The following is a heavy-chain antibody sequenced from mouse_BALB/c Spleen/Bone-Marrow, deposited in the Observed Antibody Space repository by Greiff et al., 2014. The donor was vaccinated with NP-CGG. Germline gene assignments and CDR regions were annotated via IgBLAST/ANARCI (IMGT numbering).Heavy chain of an antibody. D-gene: IGHD4-1*01. J-gene: IGHJ3*01. CDR1: GYTFTDYN. CDR2: IYPYSGGT. Sequence: VQLQQSGPELVRPGASVKISCKASGYTFTDYNIYWVKQSHGKSLEWIRYIYPYSGGTGYNQKFKSKATLTVDNSSTTAYMELRSLTSEDSAVYYCARGNWDFAYWGQGTLVTVST. V-gene: IGHV1S29*02. CDR3: ARGNWDFAY.